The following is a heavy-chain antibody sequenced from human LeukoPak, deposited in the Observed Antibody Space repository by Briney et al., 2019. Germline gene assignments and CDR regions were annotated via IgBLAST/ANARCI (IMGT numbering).Heavy chain of an antibody. D-gene: IGHD6-19*01. CDR1: GYTFTSYG. CDR2: ISAYNDNT. V-gene: IGHV1-18*01. J-gene: IGHJ4*02. CDR3: ARGEYFEYIGVAGTIDY. Sequence: ASVKVSCKASGYTFTSYGISWVRQAPEQGLEWMGWISAYNDNTNYAQKLQGRVTMTTDISTSTAYMELRSLRSDDTAVYYCARGEYFEYIGVAGTIDYWGQGTLVTVSS.